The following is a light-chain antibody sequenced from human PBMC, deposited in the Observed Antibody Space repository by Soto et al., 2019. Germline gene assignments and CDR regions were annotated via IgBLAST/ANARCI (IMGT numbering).Light chain of an antibody. CDR1: KFDIGRYNY. J-gene: IGLJ2*01. CDR2: EVK. CDR3: SSYTSASALAI. Sequence: QSALTQPASLSGSPGQTITISRAGTKFDIGRYNYVSWYRQHPGEAPKLIIFEVKNRPSGISNRFSGSKSGNTASLTISGLQVEDEGHYFCSSYTSASALAIFGGGTKLTVL. V-gene: IGLV2-14*01.